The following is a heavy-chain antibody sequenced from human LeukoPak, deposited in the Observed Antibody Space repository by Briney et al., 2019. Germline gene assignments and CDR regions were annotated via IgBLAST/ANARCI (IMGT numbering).Heavy chain of an antibody. V-gene: IGHV4-30-4*01. D-gene: IGHD5-12*01. Sequence: PSETLPLTCTVSGGSISSGDYYWRWIRQPPGKGLEWIGYIYYSGSTYYNPSLKSRVTISVDTSKNQFSLKLSSVTAADTAVYYCARAPGWLYFDYWGQGTLVTVSS. J-gene: IGHJ4*02. CDR1: GGSISSGDYY. CDR3: ARAPGWLYFDY. CDR2: IYYSGST.